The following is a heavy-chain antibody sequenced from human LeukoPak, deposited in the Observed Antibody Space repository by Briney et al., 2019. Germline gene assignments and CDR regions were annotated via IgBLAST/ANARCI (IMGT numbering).Heavy chain of an antibody. Sequence: SETLSLTCAVSGGSISSGGYSWSWIRQPPGKGLEWIGYIYHSGSTYYNPSLKSRVTISVDRSKNQFSLKLSSVTAADTAVYYCARTDTAMVQYYFDYWGQGTLVTVSS. V-gene: IGHV4-30-2*01. CDR2: IYHSGST. D-gene: IGHD5-18*01. CDR1: GGSISSGGYS. CDR3: ARTDTAMVQYYFDY. J-gene: IGHJ4*02.